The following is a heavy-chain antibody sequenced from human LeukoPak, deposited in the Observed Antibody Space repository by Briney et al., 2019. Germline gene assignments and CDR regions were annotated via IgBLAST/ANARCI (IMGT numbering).Heavy chain of an antibody. J-gene: IGHJ4*02. Sequence: GGSLRLSCAASGFTFDDYAMHWVRRAPGKGPEWVSFITGDGSRTYYADSVKGRFTIFRDKSKNSLYLQMNSLRSEDTALYYCAKDQQNTGFDSWGQGTLVTVSS. D-gene: IGHD2/OR15-2a*01. CDR2: ITGDGSRT. V-gene: IGHV3-43*02. CDR1: GFTFDDYA. CDR3: AKDQQNTGFDS.